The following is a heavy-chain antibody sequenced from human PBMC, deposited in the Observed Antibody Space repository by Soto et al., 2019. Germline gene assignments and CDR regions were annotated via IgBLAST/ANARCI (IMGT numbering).Heavy chain of an antibody. D-gene: IGHD6-19*01. V-gene: IGHV1-8*01. CDR1: GYTFTSYD. CDR2: MNPNSGNT. CDR3: ARGRRPRAVAGQYNWFEP. J-gene: IGHJ5*02. Sequence: QVQLVQSGAEVKKPGASVKVSCKASGYTFTSYDINWVRQATGQGLEWMGWMNPNSGNTGYAQKFQGRVTMTRNTTISTAYMELSSLRSEATAVYYCARGRRPRAVAGQYNWFEPWGQGTRVTVSS.